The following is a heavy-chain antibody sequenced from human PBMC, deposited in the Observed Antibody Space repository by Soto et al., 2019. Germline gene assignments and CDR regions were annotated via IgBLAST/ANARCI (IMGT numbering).Heavy chain of an antibody. CDR1: GFSLSNAGLG. CDR3: ASTYSTSWYWFDP. CDR2: IFSNDEK. V-gene: IGHV2-26*04. Sequence: QVTVKESGPVLVKPTETITLTCTVSGFSLSNAGLGVSWIRQPPGKALEWLAHIFSNDEKSYSTSLKSRLTISKDTSKSQVVLTMTTMDPVDTATYYCASTYSTSWYWFDPWGQGTLVNVSS. D-gene: IGHD6-13*01. J-gene: IGHJ5*02.